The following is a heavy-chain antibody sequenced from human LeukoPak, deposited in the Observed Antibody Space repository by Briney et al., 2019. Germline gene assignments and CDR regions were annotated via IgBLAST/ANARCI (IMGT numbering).Heavy chain of an antibody. CDR2: IYTGGST. V-gene: IGHV3-66*01. J-gene: IGHJ4*02. Sequence: GGSLRLSCAASGFAVSSNFMSWVRQAPGKGLEWVSIIYTGGSTNYADSVKGRFTVSRDSSKNTVYLQMNSLRADDTAVYYCARDPGGSYYPFDYRGQGTLVTVSS. CDR3: ARDPGGSYYPFDY. D-gene: IGHD1-26*01. CDR1: GFAVSSNF.